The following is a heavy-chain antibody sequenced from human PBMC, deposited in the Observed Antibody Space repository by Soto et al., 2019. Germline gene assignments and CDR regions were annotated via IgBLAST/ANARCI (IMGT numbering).Heavy chain of an antibody. D-gene: IGHD3-16*01. J-gene: IGHJ4*02. CDR3: ARPTLYSSSAGGYYFDY. Sequence: GGSLRLSCAASGFTFSSYAMHWVRQAPGKGLEWVAVISYDGIEKYYADSVKGRFTISRDNSDNTVYLQMNGLRDEDTAVFYCARPTLYSSSAGGYYFDYWGQGTLVTVS. CDR2: ISYDGIEK. V-gene: IGHV3-30-3*01. CDR1: GFTFSSYA.